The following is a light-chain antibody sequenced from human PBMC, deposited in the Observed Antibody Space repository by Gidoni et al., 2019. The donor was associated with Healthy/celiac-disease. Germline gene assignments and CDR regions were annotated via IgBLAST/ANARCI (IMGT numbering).Light chain of an antibody. V-gene: IGKV1-8*01. CDR3: QQNYSYPPT. J-gene: IGKJ1*01. CDR1: QGISSY. CDR2: AAS. Sequence: AIRMTQSPSSFSASTGDKVTITCRASQGISSYLAWYQQKPGKAPKLLIYAASTLQSGVPSRFSGRGSGTDFTLTISCLQSEGFATYCCQQNYSYPPTFGQGTKVEIK.